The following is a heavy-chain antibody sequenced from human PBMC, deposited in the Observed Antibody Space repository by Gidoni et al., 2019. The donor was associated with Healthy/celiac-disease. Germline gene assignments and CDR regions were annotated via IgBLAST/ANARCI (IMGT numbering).Heavy chain of an antibody. V-gene: IGHV3-21*01. D-gene: IGHD6-6*01. J-gene: IGHJ4*02. CDR2: ISSSSSYI. CDR3: ARDLTGMAARPGPVDVERTIDY. Sequence: EVQLVESGGGLVKPGGSLRLSCAASGFTFSSYSMNWVRQAPGKGLEWVSSISSSSSYIYYADSVKGRFTISRDNAKNSLYLQMNSLRAEDTAVYYCARDLTGMAARPGPVDVERTIDYWGQGTLVTVSS. CDR1: GFTFSSYS.